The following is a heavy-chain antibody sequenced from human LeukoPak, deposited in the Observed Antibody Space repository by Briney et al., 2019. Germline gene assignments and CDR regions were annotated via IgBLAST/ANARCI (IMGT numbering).Heavy chain of an antibody. Sequence: SETLSLTCTVSGGSVSSGSYYWSWIRQPSGKGLEWIGYIYYSGSTNYNPSLKSRVTISVDTSKNQFSLKLSSVTAADTAVYYCAREAVHLYSSGWYAFDYWGQGTLVTVSS. CDR3: AREAVHLYSSGWYAFDY. J-gene: IGHJ4*02. V-gene: IGHV4-61*01. CDR2: IYYSGST. D-gene: IGHD6-19*01. CDR1: GGSVSSGSYY.